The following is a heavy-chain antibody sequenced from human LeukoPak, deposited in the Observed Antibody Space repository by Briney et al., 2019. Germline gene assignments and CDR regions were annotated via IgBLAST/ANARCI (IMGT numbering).Heavy chain of an antibody. CDR1: GGSISSYY. Sequence: SETLSLTCNVSGGSISSYYWNWIRQPAGKGLEWIGRIYTSGSTNYNPSLKSRVTMSLDMSQNQFSLRLKSLTAADTAVYWCVRDRGLGRGFDPWGHGTLVTVSS. V-gene: IGHV4-4*07. CDR3: VRDRGLGRGFDP. D-gene: IGHD3-16*01. CDR2: IYTSGST. J-gene: IGHJ5*02.